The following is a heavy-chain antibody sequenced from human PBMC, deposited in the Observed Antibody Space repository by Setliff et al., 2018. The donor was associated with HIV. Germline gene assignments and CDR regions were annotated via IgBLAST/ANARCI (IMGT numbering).Heavy chain of an antibody. D-gene: IGHD3-22*01. CDR2: MNPNSGNT. V-gene: IGHV1-8*03. CDR1: GYTFTSYD. Sequence: ASVKVSCKASGYTFTSYDINWVRQATGQGLEWMGWMNPNSGNTGYAQKFQGRVTITADKSTSTAYMELSSLRSEDTAVYYCARDREYYYDNSGSPSFDYWGQGTLVTVSS. CDR3: ARDREYYYDNSGSPSFDY. J-gene: IGHJ4*02.